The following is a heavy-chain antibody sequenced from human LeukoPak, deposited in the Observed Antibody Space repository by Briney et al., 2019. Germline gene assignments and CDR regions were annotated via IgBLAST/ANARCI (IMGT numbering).Heavy chain of an antibody. CDR2: ITSSRSTI. Sequence: GGSLRLSCAASGFTFSGYGMNWVRQAPGRGLEWVSYITSSRSTIYYADSVKGRFTISRDNAKNSLYLQMNSLRAEDTAVYYCARDRTLGEFDFWGQGTLVTVSS. V-gene: IGHV3-48*01. CDR1: GFTFSGYG. CDR3: ARDRTLGEFDF. J-gene: IGHJ4*02. D-gene: IGHD3-16*01.